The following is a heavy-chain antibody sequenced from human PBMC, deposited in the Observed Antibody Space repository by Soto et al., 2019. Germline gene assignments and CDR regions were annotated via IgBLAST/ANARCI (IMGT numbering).Heavy chain of an antibody. CDR2: INPNSGGT. D-gene: IGHD3-3*01. V-gene: IGHV1-2*04. J-gene: IGHJ6*02. CDR1: GYTFTGYY. CDR3: ARDSRYYDFWSGYYNRNYYYGMDV. Sequence: ASVKVSCKASGYTFTGYYMHWVRQAPGQGLEWMGWINPNSGGTNYAQKSQGWVTMTRDTSISTAYMEPSRLRSDDTAVYYCARDSRYYDFWSGYYNRNYYYGMDVWGQGTTVTVSS.